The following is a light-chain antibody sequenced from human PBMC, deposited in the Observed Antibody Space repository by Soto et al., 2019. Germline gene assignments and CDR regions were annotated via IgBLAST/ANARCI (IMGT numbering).Light chain of an antibody. J-gene: IGKJ2*03. V-gene: IGKV1-39*01. CDR1: QSIDNF. CDR3: QQYNNYLYS. CDR2: AAL. Sequence: DIQMTQSPSSLSASVGDRVTISCRATQSIDNFLNWYQQKPGKAPKLLIHAALSLQTGASTRFSGSGSGTDFTLTISSLQPEDIATYYCQQYNNYLYSFGQGTKLEIK.